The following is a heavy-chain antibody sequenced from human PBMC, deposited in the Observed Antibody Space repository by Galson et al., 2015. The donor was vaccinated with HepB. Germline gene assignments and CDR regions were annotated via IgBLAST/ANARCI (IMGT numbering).Heavy chain of an antibody. V-gene: IGHV2-70*13. CDR1: GFSLSSSGVC. Sequence: PALVKPTQTLTLTCTFFGFSLSSSGVCVSWIRQPPGKALEWLALIDWHDDKYYSTSLKTRLTVSKDSSKNQAVLTMTNVDPVDTATYYCARVRAYYYYYGMDVWGPGTTVTVSS. CDR2: IDWHDDK. J-gene: IGHJ6*02. CDR3: ARVRAYYYYYGMDV.